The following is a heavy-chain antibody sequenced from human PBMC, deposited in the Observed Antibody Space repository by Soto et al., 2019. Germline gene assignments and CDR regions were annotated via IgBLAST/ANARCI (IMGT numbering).Heavy chain of an antibody. Sequence: SETLSPTFDNSGGSITISNWWSLVRQPPGKGLEWIGEIYHSGSTNYNPSLKSRVTISVDKSKNQFSLKLSSVTAADTAVYYCARVSGSYYYGMDVWGQGTTVS. CDR1: GGSITISNW. CDR2: IYHSGST. J-gene: IGHJ6*02. CDR3: ARVSGSYYYGMDV. D-gene: IGHD1-26*01. V-gene: IGHV4-4*02.